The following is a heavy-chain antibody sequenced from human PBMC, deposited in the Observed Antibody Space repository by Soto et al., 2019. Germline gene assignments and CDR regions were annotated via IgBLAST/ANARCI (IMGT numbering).Heavy chain of an antibody. CDR3: AYASRIAVAGTFFDY. CDR2: INHSGST. CDR1: GGSFSGYY. V-gene: IGHV4-34*01. J-gene: IGHJ4*02. Sequence: SETLSLTCAVYGGSFSGYYWSWIRQPPGKGLEWIGEINHSGSTNYNPSLKSRVTISVDTSKNQLSLKLSSVTAADTAVYYCAYASRIAVAGTFFDYWGQGTLVTVSS. D-gene: IGHD6-19*01.